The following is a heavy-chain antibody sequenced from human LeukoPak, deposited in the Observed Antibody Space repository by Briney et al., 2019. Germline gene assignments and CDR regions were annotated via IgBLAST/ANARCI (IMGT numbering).Heavy chain of an antibody. V-gene: IGHV1-18*01. CDR3: ARSFDWISLYYFDY. J-gene: IGHJ4*02. CDR1: GYTFTSYG. D-gene: IGHD3-9*01. CDR2: ISAYNGNT. Sequence: GASVKVSCKASGYTFTSYGISWVRQAPGQGLEWMGWISAYNGNTNYAQKLQGRVTMTTDTSTSTAYMELRSLRSDDTAVYYCARSFDWISLYYFDYWGQGTLVTVSS.